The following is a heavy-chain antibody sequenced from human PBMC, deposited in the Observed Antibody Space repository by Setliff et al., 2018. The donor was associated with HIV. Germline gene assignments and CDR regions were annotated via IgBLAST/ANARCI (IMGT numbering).Heavy chain of an antibody. CDR2: ISGSGGVM. Sequence: PGGSLRLSCAVSGFSFSDYFMTWIRQAPGKGLEWVSYISGSGGVMAYADSVKGRFTTSRDNAKNSMYLQMNSLRVEDTATYYCARARGSVGYYGSGTMYHMDVWGKGTTVTVSS. CDR1: GFSFSDYF. V-gene: IGHV3-11*01. D-gene: IGHD3-10*01. J-gene: IGHJ6*03. CDR3: ARARGSVGYYGSGTMYHMDV.